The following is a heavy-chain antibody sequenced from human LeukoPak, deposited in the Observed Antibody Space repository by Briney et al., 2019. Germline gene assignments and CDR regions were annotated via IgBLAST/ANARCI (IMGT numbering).Heavy chain of an antibody. CDR2: INPSGGST. D-gene: IGHD3-9*01. V-gene: IGHV1-46*01. J-gene: IGHJ3*02. CDR3: ARTPTIRVAFDI. Sequence: GASVKVSCKASGYTFTGYYMHWVRQAPGQGLEWMGIINPSGGSTSYAQKFQGRVTMTRDTSTSTVYMELSSLRSEDTAVYYCARTPTIRVAFDIWGQGTMVTVSS. CDR1: GYTFTGYY.